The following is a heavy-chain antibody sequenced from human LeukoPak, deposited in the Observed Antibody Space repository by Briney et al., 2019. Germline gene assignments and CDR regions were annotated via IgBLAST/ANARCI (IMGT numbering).Heavy chain of an antibody. V-gene: IGHV1-18*01. CDR2: ISAYNGNT. J-gene: IGHJ5*02. Sequence: ASVKVSCKASGYTFTSYGISWVRQASGQGLEWMGWISAYNGNTNYAQKLQGRVTMTTDTSTSTAYMELRSLRSDDTAVYYCARQIVVVNWFDPWGQGTLVTVSS. CDR1: GYTFTSYG. D-gene: IGHD3-22*01. CDR3: ARQIVVVNWFDP.